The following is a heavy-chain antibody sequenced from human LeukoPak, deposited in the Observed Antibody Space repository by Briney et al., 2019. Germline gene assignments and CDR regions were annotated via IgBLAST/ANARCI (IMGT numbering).Heavy chain of an antibody. V-gene: IGHV1-2*02. J-gene: IGHJ3*02. Sequence: ASVKVSCKASGYIFIGYYMHWVRQAPGQGLEWMGWINPNSGVTNYVQKFQGRVTMTRDTSTSTVYMELSSLRSEDTAVYYCARDKAGYCSSTSCYRGAFDIWGQGTMVTVSS. CDR2: INPNSGVT. D-gene: IGHD2-2*02. CDR3: ARDKAGYCSSTSCYRGAFDI. CDR1: GYIFIGYY.